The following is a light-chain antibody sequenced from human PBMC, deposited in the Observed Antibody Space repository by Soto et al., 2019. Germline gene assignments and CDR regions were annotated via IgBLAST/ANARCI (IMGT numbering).Light chain of an antibody. CDR2: LNSDGSH. CDR1: RGHSSHA. Sequence: QSVLTQSPSASASLGASVKLTCTLSRGHSSHAIAWHQQQPEKGPRYLMKLNSDGSHSKGDGIPDRFSGSSSGAERYLTISSLQSEDEADYYCQTWGTGIVVFGGGTKLTVL. V-gene: IGLV4-69*01. J-gene: IGLJ2*01. CDR3: QTWGTGIVV.